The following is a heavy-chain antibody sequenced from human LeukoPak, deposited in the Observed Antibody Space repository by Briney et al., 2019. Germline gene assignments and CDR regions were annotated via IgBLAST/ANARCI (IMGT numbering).Heavy chain of an antibody. CDR2: IDPSDSYT. Sequence: GESLNISCKGSGYSFTSYWISWVRQMPGKGLEWMGRIDPSDSYTNYSPSFQGHVTISADKSISTAYLQWSSLKASDTAMYYCASASPGIAAAGPIYYYGMDVWGQGTTVTVSS. D-gene: IGHD6-13*01. V-gene: IGHV5-10-1*01. CDR3: ASASPGIAAAGPIYYYGMDV. J-gene: IGHJ6*02. CDR1: GYSFTSYW.